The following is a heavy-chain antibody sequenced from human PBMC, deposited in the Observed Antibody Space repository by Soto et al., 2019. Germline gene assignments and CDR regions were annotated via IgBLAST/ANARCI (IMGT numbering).Heavy chain of an antibody. V-gene: IGHV1-8*01. CDR2: MNPNNGKT. CDR3: ARGEAADP. Sequence: QVQLVQSGAEVKKPGASVKVSCTASGYIFTSYDINWVRQAPGQGLEWVGWMNPNNGKTRYAQKFQGRVTMTRDTSISTVYMELSSLRFDDTAVYYCARGEAADPWGQGTLVTVSS. J-gene: IGHJ5*02. CDR1: GYIFTSYD. D-gene: IGHD6-13*01.